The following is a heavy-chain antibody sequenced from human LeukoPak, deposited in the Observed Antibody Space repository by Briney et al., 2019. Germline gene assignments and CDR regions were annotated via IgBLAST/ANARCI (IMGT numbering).Heavy chain of an antibody. V-gene: IGHV3-7*04. CDR1: GFTFSNSW. D-gene: IGHD1-14*01. J-gene: IGHJ6*02. CDR2: IQDDGSEK. Sequence: PGGSLRLSCAASGFTFSNSWMSWVRQAPGKGLEWVANIQDDGSEKNYVGSVKGRFIISRDNSKNTLYLQMNSLRAEDTAVYYCARGRPEREIYGMDVWGQGTTVTVSS. CDR3: ARGRPEREIYGMDV.